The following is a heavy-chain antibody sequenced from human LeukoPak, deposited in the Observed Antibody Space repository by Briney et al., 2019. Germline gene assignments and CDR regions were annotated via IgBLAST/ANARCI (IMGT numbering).Heavy chain of an antibody. CDR2: IKNDGSEE. D-gene: IGHD3-10*01. Sequence: GGSLRLSCAASGLTFSRYWMRWVRPAPGKGLEGVANIKNDGSEEYYVDSVKGRFTISRDNARNSLFLQMNSLTVEDTAVYYCARAIRGSAVDTGDRWGQGTLVTVSS. CDR3: ARAIRGSAVDTGDR. J-gene: IGHJ4*02. CDR1: GLTFSRYW. V-gene: IGHV3-7*01.